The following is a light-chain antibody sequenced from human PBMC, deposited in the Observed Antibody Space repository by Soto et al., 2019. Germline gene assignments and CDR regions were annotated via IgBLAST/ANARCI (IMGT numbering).Light chain of an antibody. CDR3: QQYNNWPPWT. CDR1: QSVSSN. CDR2: CAS. V-gene: IGKV3-15*01. J-gene: IGKJ1*01. Sequence: EIVMTQSPATLSVSPGERATLSCRASQSVSSNLAWYQQQPGQHPRLLIYCASTRATGIPARFSGSVSGTEFTLTISSLQSEDFAVYYCQQYNNWPPWTFGQGTKVEIK.